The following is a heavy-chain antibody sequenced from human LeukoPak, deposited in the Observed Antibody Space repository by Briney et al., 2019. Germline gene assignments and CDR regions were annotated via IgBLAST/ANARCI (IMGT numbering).Heavy chain of an antibody. CDR3: ARGSPTDYPPIQYGDYVVNY. D-gene: IGHD4-17*01. V-gene: IGHV7-4-1*01. J-gene: IGHJ4*02. Sequence: ASVKVSCKASGYTFTSYAMNWVRQAPGQGLEWMGWINTNTGNPTYAQGFTGRFVFSLDTSVSTAYLQICSLKAEDTVVYYCARGSPTDYPPIQYGDYVVNYWGQGTLVTVSS. CDR2: INTNTGNP. CDR1: GYTFTSYA.